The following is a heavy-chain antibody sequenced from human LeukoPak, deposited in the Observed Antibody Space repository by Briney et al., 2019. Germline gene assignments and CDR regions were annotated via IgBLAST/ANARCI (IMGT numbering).Heavy chain of an antibody. CDR1: GGSISSGDYY. V-gene: IGHV4-30-4*02. CDR3: ARENPSGYYNRPIDY. D-gene: IGHD3-22*01. Sequence: SETLSLTCTVSGGSISSGDYYWSWIRQPPGKGLEWIGYIYYSGSTYYNPSLKSRVTISVDTSKNQFSLKLSSVTAADTAIYYCARENPSGYYNRPIDYWGQGTLVTVSS. J-gene: IGHJ4*02. CDR2: IYYSGST.